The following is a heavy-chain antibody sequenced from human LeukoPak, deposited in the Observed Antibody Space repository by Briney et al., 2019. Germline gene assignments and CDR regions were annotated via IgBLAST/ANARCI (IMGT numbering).Heavy chain of an antibody. CDR3: ANAVVPAAMIYYYYGMDV. CDR1: GFTFNKFA. CDR2: IIENGGET. J-gene: IGHJ6*02. Sequence: GGSLRLSCAASGFTFNKFAMSWVRQAPGKGLEWVSGIIENGGETYYADSVRGRFTISRDNSKNTLYLQMNSLRAEDTAVYYCANAVVPAAMIYYYYGMDVWGQGATVTVSS. D-gene: IGHD2-2*01. V-gene: IGHV3-23*01.